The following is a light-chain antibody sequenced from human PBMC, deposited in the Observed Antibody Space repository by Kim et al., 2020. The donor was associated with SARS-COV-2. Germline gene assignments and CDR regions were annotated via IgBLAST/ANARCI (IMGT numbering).Light chain of an antibody. CDR3: QQANSFPWT. CDR2: TAS. J-gene: IGKJ1*01. V-gene: IGKV1-12*01. CDR1: QGLSSW. Sequence: ATVGHRVTITGRVSQGLSSWLAWYLQKPGKDPKLLIYTASRLQTGVPSRFSGSGSGTDFTLTISSLQPEDFATYYCQQANSFPWTFGQGTKVDIK.